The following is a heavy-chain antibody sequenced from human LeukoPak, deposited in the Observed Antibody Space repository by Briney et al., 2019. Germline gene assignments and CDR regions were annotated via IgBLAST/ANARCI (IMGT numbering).Heavy chain of an antibody. D-gene: IGHD2-15*01. J-gene: IGHJ6*03. CDR1: GITFSSYG. V-gene: IGHV3-23*01. CDR2: ISSTGGTT. Sequence: GGSLRLSCAASGITFSSYGMSWVRQAPGKGLEWVSSISSTGGTTYYADSVKGRFTISRDNSKNTLYLQMNSLRAEDTAIYYCAKNGDRGAYCTGGTCYPYFYYYMDVWGRGTTVTI. CDR3: AKNGDRGAYCTGGTCYPYFYYYMDV.